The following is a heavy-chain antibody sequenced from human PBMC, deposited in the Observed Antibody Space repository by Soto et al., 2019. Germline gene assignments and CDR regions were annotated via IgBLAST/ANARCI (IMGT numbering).Heavy chain of an antibody. CDR1: GYTFSNYG. CDR3: ARVVPGAEAWFGP. D-gene: IGHD2-2*01. V-gene: IGHV1-18*01. J-gene: IGHJ5*02. CDR2: ISLYSDGT. Sequence: ASVKVSCKTSGYTFSNYGITWVRQAPGQPLEWLGWISLYSDGTNYAQKFQGRVSMTTDTSTTTAYMELRSLRSDDTSVYYCARVVPGAEAWFGPWGQGTLVTVSS.